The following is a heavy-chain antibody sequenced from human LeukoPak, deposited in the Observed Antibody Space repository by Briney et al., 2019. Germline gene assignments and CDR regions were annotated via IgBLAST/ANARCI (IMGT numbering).Heavy chain of an antibody. CDR1: GGSFSGYY. V-gene: IGHV4-34*01. D-gene: IGHD3-22*01. CDR3: ARQLGYYDSSGYYDAFDI. CDR2: INHSGST. Sequence: PSETLSLTCAVYGGSFSGYYWSWIRQPPGKGLEWIGEINHSGSTNYNPSLKSRVTISVDTSKNQFSLKLSSVTAADTAVYYCARQLGYYDSSGYYDAFDIWGQGTMVTVSS. J-gene: IGHJ3*02.